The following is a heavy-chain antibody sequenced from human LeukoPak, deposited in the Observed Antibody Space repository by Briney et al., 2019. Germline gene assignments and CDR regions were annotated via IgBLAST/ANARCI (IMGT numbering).Heavy chain of an antibody. Sequence: SKTLSLTCTVSGGSISSYYWSWIRQPPGKGLERIGYIYYSGSTNYNPSLKSRVTISVDTSKNQFSLKLSSVTAADTAVYYCASLSGYYYGFCFQHWGQDTLVTVSS. CDR1: GGSISSYY. D-gene: IGHD3-22*01. V-gene: IGHV4-59*01. J-gene: IGHJ1*01. CDR2: IYYSGST. CDR3: ASLSGYYYGFCFQH.